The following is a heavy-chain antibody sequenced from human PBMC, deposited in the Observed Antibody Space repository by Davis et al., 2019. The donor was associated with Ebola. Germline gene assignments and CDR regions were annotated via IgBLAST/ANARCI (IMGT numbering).Heavy chain of an antibody. CDR1: GFTFSGSS. J-gene: IGHJ4*02. Sequence: GESLKISCAASGFTFSGSSMHWVRQASGKGLEWVGHIRSKAESYATAYAASVKGRFTISRDDSKNTAYLQMNSLKTEDTAVYYCSSWVAAADNDYWGQGTLVTVSS. CDR3: SSWVAAADNDY. V-gene: IGHV3-73*01. D-gene: IGHD6-13*01. CDR2: IRSKAESYAT.